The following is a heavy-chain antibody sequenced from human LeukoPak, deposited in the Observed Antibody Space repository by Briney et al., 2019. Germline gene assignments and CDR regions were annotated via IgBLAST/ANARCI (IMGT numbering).Heavy chain of an antibody. CDR3: AKDKWLGQKGVDY. V-gene: IGHV3-23*01. J-gene: IGHJ4*02. D-gene: IGHD6-19*01. CDR2: ISGSGGST. CDR1: GFTFDDYG. Sequence: GGSLRLSCAASGFTFDDYGMSWVRQAPGKGLEWVSAISGSGGSTYYADSVKGRFTISRDNSKNTLYLQMNSLRAEDTAVYYCAKDKWLGQKGVDYWGQGTLVTVSS.